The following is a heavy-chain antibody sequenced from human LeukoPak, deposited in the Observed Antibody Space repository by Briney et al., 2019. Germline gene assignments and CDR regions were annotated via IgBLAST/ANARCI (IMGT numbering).Heavy chain of an antibody. CDR1: GGSISSYY. Sequence: SETLSLTCTVYGGSISSYYWSWIRQPPGKGLEWVGYIYYSGSTYYNTSLKGRVTISVDTSKNQFSLRLSSVTAADPAVYYCARAPYQLPLPDGFDPWGQGTLVTVSS. CDR3: ARAPYQLPLPDGFDP. J-gene: IGHJ5*02. D-gene: IGHD2-2*01. V-gene: IGHV4-59*12. CDR2: IYYSGST.